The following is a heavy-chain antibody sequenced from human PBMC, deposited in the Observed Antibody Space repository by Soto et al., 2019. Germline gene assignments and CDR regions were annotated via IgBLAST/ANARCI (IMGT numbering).Heavy chain of an antibody. V-gene: IGHV4-31*03. CDR1: GGSINTGGYY. D-gene: IGHD2-15*01. J-gene: IGHJ5*02. CDR3: ARRLDDTPETFFNWFDP. CDR2: IFYTGTA. Sequence: QVQLQESGPGLVKPSQTLSLTCTVSGGSINTGGYYWGWIRHLPGEGLEWIGHIFYTGTAYYNPSLRSRVTVSIDTSANQFSLHMYSVTAADPAMYDCARRLDDTPETFFNWFDPWGQGILVTVSS.